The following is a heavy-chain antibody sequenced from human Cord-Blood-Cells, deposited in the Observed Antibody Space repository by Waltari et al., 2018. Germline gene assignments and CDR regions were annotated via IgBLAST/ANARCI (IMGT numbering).Heavy chain of an antibody. J-gene: IGHJ6*02. CDR2: INHSGST. CDR1: GGSFSGYY. D-gene: IGHD3-10*01. CDR3: ARGGHYNYYGSGSYYNPHYYYYGMDV. Sequence: QVQLQQWGAGLLKPSETLSLTCAVYGGSFSGYYWSWIRQPPGKGLEWIGEINHSGSTNYNPSLKSRVTISVDTSKNQFSLKLSSVTAADTAVYYCARGGHYNYYGSGSYYNPHYYYYGMDVWGQGTTVTVSS. V-gene: IGHV4-34*01.